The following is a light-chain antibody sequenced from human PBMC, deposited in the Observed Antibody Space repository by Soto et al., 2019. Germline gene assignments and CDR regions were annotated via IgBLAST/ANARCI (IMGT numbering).Light chain of an antibody. CDR3: QQRSNLPLT. CDR1: QSVSTY. J-gene: IGKJ5*01. CDR2: DAS. Sequence: EIVLTQSPATLSLSPGERATLSCRASQSVSTYLAWYQQKPGQAPRLLIYDASNRATGIPPRFSGSGSGTDFTLTISRLEPEDFAVYYCQQRSNLPLTFGQGTRLEIK. V-gene: IGKV3-11*01.